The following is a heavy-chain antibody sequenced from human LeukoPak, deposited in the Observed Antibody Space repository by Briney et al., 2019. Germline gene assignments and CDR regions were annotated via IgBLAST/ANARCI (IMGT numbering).Heavy chain of an antibody. Sequence: GGSLRLSCAASGFTFSIYAVNWVRQAPGKGLEWVSLISKSGDATYYADSVKGRFTISRDNSKNMVFLQMNSLRAEDTAVYYCARDSSPDSATTYYDALDMWGQGTMVTVSS. CDR1: GFTFSIYA. V-gene: IGHV3-23*01. CDR3: ARDSSPDSATTYYDALDM. CDR2: ISKSGDAT. J-gene: IGHJ3*02. D-gene: IGHD1-1*01.